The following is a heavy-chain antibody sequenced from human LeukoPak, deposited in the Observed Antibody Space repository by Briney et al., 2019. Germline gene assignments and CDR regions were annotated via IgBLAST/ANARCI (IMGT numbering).Heavy chain of an antibody. CDR1: GFTFKTYW. V-gene: IGHV3-74*01. D-gene: IGHD2-15*01. Sequence: GGSLRLSCAASGFTFKTYWMHWVRQAPGKGLVWVSHSNSDGSSTSYADSVRGRFTISRDNAKNTLYLQMNSLRAEDTAVYYCARDLKGPVDDVFDMWGQGTMVTVSS. J-gene: IGHJ3*02. CDR3: ARDLKGPVDDVFDM. CDR2: SNSDGSST.